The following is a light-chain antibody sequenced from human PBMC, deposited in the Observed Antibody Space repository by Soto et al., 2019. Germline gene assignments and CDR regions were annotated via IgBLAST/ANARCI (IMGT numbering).Light chain of an antibody. CDR1: QSVSSSS. Sequence: IVFTDSQGTLSLSLVERSTLCLSASQSVSSSSLAWYQQKRGQAPRLLIHDASSRATGIPDRFSGSGSGTDFTLTISSLEPEDFAVYYCQQRSNWPRVTFGQGTRLEI. CDR2: DAS. J-gene: IGKJ5*01. V-gene: IGKV3D-20*02. CDR3: QQRSNWPRVT.